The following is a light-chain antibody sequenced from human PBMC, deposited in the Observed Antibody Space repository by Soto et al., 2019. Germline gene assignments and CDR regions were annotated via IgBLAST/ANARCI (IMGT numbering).Light chain of an antibody. Sequence: EIVMTQAPATLSVSPGERATLSCRASQSVSSNLAWYQQKPCQAPRLLIYGASTRATGIPARFSGSGSGTEFTLTISSLQSEDFAVYYCQQYNNWPNTFGQGTKLDIK. CDR1: QSVSSN. CDR3: QQYNNWPNT. V-gene: IGKV3-15*01. J-gene: IGKJ2*01. CDR2: GAS.